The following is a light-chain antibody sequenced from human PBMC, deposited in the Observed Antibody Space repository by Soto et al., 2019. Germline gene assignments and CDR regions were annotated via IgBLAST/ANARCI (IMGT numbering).Light chain of an antibody. CDR1: QSVSSY. V-gene: IGKV3-11*01. Sequence: EIVLTQSPATLSLSPGERATLSCRASQSVSSYLAWYQQKPGQAPRLLIYDASNRATGIPARFSGSGSGTDFTLTISKLEPEDFAVYYCQQRSNWPTTFGPGTKVDIK. CDR3: QQRSNWPTT. CDR2: DAS. J-gene: IGKJ3*01.